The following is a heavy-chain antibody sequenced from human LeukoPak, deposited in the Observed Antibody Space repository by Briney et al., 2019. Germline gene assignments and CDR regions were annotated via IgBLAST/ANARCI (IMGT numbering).Heavy chain of an antibody. Sequence: GGSLRLSCTASGFTFSSYALSWVRQAPGKGQEWVSSISESGDTPYYADSVKGLFTISRDNSKNTLYLQMSSLRAEDTAVYYCAQLLDDNPIRWYFGLWGRGTLVTVSS. V-gene: IGHV3-23*01. J-gene: IGHJ2*01. D-gene: IGHD1-14*01. CDR1: GFTFSSYA. CDR3: AQLLDDNPIRWYFGL. CDR2: ISESGDTP.